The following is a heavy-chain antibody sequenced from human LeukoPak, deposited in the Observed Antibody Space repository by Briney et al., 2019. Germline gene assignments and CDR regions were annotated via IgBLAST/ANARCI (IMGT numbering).Heavy chain of an antibody. D-gene: IGHD6-19*01. J-gene: IGHJ4*02. CDR3: ARDGWGGWSSYDY. CDR2: ISAYNGHT. CDR1: GYTFTSYG. Sequence: ASVKVSCKASGYTFTSYGISWVRQAPGQGPEWMGWISAYNGHTNYAQKLQGRVTITTDTSTSTAYMELRSLISDDTAVYYCARDGWGGWSSYDYWGQGTLVTVSS. V-gene: IGHV1-18*01.